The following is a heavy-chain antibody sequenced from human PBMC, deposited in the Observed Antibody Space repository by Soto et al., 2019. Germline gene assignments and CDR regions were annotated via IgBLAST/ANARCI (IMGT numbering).Heavy chain of an antibody. Sequence: QVQLVQSGAEVKKPGSSVKVSCKASGGTFSNYTISWVRQAPGQGLEWMGRIIPILPIANYAQKFQGRVTITADKSTSTAYMELSSLRSEDTAVYYCARDSGITYWYFDLWGRGTRVTVSS. J-gene: IGHJ2*01. CDR3: ARDSGITYWYFDL. CDR2: IIPILPIA. CDR1: GGTFSNYT. V-gene: IGHV1-69*08. D-gene: IGHD3-10*01.